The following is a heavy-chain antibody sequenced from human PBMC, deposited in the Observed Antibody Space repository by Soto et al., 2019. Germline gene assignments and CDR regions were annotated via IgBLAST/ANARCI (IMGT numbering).Heavy chain of an antibody. CDR3: AGEVAGRSSQPIDF. Sequence: QVQLVQSGAEVKKPGASVKVSCKASGYTFTSYDINWVRQATGQGLEWMGWMNPNSGNTGYAQKFQGRVTMARDTSINTSYRELGSLRSEDTAVYYCAGEVAGRSSQPIDFWGQGTLVTVSS. V-gene: IGHV1-8*01. CDR1: GYTFTSYD. CDR2: MNPNSGNT. D-gene: IGHD2-15*01. J-gene: IGHJ4*02.